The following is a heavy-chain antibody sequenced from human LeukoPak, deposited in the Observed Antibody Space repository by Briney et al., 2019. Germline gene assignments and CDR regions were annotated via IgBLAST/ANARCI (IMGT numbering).Heavy chain of an antibody. CDR1: GFTFSSYA. J-gene: IGHJ5*02. CDR3: AKEGASNCFDP. CDR2: ISGSGGST. Sequence: GGSLRLSCAASGFTFSSYAMNWVRQAPGKGLEWVSTISGSGGSTYYADSVKGRFTISRDNSKNTMYLQMNSLRAEDTAVYYCAKEGASNCFDPWGQGTLVTVSS. V-gene: IGHV3-23*01.